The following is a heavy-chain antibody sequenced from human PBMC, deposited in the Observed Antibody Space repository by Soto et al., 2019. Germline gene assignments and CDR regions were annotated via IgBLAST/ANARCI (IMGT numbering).Heavy chain of an antibody. CDR3: ASSSGWYSYFDY. CDR1: GFTVSSNY. V-gene: IGHV3-53*01. Sequence: GGSLRLSCAASGFTVSSNYMSWVRQAPGKGLEWVSVIYSGGSTYYADSVKGRFTISRDNSKNTLYLQMNSLRAEDTAVYYCASSSGWYSYFDYWGQGTLVTVSS. CDR2: IYSGGST. J-gene: IGHJ4*02. D-gene: IGHD6-19*01.